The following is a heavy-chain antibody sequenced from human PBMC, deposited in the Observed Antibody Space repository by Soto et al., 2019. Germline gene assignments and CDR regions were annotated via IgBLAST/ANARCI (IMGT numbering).Heavy chain of an antibody. J-gene: IGHJ4*02. D-gene: IGHD5-12*01. CDR3: ARDLGGYVHLWDKSNY. CDR2: ISFDGSEK. V-gene: IGHV3-30*04. Sequence: QVQLVESGGGVVQPGASLRLSCAASGFRFSGFAMHWVRQAPGKGLEWVAVISFDGSEKFYVDSVKGRLSISRDDFHSTVFLQMDSLRPEDTGVYYCARDLGGYVHLWDKSNYWGQGTLVNVSS. CDR1: GFRFSGFA.